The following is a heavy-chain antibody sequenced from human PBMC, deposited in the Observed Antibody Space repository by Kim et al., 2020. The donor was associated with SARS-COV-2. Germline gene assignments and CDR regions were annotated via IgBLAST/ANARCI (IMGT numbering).Heavy chain of an antibody. CDR2: LSNDGSNQ. Sequence: GGSLRLSCAASGFSFRIYGMHWVRQAPGKGLEWVAALSNDGSNQYYADSVQGRFTISRDNSKSTLYLQMSSLRAEDTAVYYCAKDRGTTWYLFDYWGQGTLVTVSS. CDR3: AKDRGTTWYLFDY. D-gene: IGHD6-13*01. V-gene: IGHV3-30*18. J-gene: IGHJ4*02. CDR1: GFSFRIYG.